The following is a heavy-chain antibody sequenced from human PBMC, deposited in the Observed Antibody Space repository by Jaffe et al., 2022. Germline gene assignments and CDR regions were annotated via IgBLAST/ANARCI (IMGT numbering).Heavy chain of an antibody. J-gene: IGHJ4*02. CDR3: ARGYSGTWGYFDF. Sequence: QVQLQESGPGLLKPSETLSLTCAVSGYSIRSGYYWGWIRQPPGKGLEWIASMYFSGSTYYNPSLKSRVTISVDTSNNQFSLSLTSVTAADTAVYYCARGYSGTWGYFDFWGQGTLVIVSS. D-gene: IGHD6-13*01. CDR2: MYFSGST. V-gene: IGHV4-38-2*01. CDR1: GYSIRSGYY.